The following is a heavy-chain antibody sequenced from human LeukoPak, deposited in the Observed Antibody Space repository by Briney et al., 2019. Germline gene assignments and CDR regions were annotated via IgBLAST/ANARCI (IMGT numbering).Heavy chain of an antibody. CDR3: ASQFSTYYELNY. V-gene: IGHV1-24*01. D-gene: IGHD1-26*01. J-gene: IGHJ4*02. CDR2: FDPEDGET. CDR1: GYTLTELS. Sequence: ASVTVSCKVSGYTLTELSMHWVRQAPGKGLEWMGGFDPEDGETIYAQKFQGRVTMTEDTSTDTAYMELSSLRSEDTAVYYCASQFSTYYELNYWGQGTLVTVSS.